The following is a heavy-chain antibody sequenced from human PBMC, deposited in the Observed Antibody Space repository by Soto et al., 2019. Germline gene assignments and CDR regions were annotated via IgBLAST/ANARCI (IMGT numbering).Heavy chain of an antibody. D-gene: IGHD4-17*01. J-gene: IGHJ4*01. CDR3: ARLVPYGDFDD. CDR1: GGSISSGGYY. CDR2: IYYSGST. V-gene: IGHV4-31*11. Sequence: SETLSLTCAVSGGSISSGGYYWSWIRQQPGKGLDWITYIYYSGSTYYNPSLKSRVTISVETSKGQFALKLSSENAANTAVYYWARLVPYGDFDDWGQRTLVTVSS.